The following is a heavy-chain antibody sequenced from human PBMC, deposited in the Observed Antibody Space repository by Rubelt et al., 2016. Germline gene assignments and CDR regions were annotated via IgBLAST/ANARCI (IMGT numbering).Heavy chain of an antibody. CDR3: ARRSNAARPWDNYGMDV. CDR2: IYYSGST. D-gene: IGHD6-6*01. CDR1: GGSISSSSYY. Sequence: QLQLQESGPGLVKPSETLSLTCTVSGGSISSSSYYWGWIRQPPGKGLEWIGSIYYSGSTYYNPSLKGRVTISVDTSKNQFSLKLSSVTAADTAVYYCARRSNAARPWDNYGMDVWGQGTTVTVSS. V-gene: IGHV4-39*07. J-gene: IGHJ6*02.